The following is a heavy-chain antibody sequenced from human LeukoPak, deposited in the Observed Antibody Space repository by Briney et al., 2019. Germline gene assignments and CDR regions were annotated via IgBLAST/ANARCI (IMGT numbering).Heavy chain of an antibody. CDR1: GFTVSSNY. D-gene: IGHD6-19*01. CDR3: ARGAYKRYSSGWFTLGHWFDP. Sequence: GGSLRLSCAASGFTVSSNYMSWVRQAPGKGLEWVSVIYSGGSTYYADSVKGRFTISRDNSKNTLYLQMNSLRAEDTAVYYCARGAYKRYSSGWFTLGHWFDPWGQGTLVTVSS. V-gene: IGHV3-53*01. J-gene: IGHJ5*02. CDR2: IYSGGST.